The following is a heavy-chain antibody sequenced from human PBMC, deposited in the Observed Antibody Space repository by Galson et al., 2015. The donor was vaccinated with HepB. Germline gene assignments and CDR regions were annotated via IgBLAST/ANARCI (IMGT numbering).Heavy chain of an antibody. V-gene: IGHV1-18*01. D-gene: IGHD2-21*01. J-gene: IGHJ5*02. CDR2: INTYTQNT. Sequence: QSGAEVKKPGESLKISCKASGYTFSSYSITWVRQAPGHGLECMGWINTYTQNTNYAQKFQGRVTMTTDTSTSTAFMELRSLTSDDTAIYYCARKPLDVVMDSTQNNWFGPWGQGTPVTVSS. CDR3: ARKPLDVVMDSTQNNWFGP. CDR1: GYTFSSYS.